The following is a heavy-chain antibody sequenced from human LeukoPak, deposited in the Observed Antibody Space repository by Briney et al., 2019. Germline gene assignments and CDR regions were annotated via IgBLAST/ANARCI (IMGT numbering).Heavy chain of an antibody. J-gene: IGHJ4*02. CDR2: MYYSGST. V-gene: IGHV4-39*01. CDR3: ASQTDYYFDY. Sequence: SGTLSLTCTVSGGSISSSRYYWGWIRQPPGKGLEWIGSMYYSGSTYYNPSLKSRLTISVDTSKDQFSLKLSSVTAADTAVYYCASQTDYYFDYWGQGTLVTVSS. CDR1: GGSISSSRYY. D-gene: IGHD2-21*02.